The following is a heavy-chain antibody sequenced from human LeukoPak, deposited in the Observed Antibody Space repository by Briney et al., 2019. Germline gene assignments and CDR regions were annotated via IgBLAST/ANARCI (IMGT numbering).Heavy chain of an antibody. CDR3: TRGADTSGFY. Sequence: GGSLKLSCADSGFTFSGAATHWVRQASGKGLEWVGRIRSKANSYATAYAASVKGRFTISRDDSKNTAYLQMNSLKIEDTAVYYCTRGADTSGFYWGQGTLVTVSS. D-gene: IGHD3-22*01. CDR1: GFTFSGAA. J-gene: IGHJ4*02. V-gene: IGHV3-73*01. CDR2: IRSKANSYAT.